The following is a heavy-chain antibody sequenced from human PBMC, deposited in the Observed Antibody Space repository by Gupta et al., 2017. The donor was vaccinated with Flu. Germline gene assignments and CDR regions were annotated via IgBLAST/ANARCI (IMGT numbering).Heavy chain of an antibody. Sequence: EVQLVESGGGLVKPGGSLRLSCAASGFTFGTAWMSWVRQAPGKGLEWVGRIKSKTDGGTTDYAAPVKGRFTISRDDSKNTLYLQMNSLKTEDTAVYYCTTDRDYDSSGYYSFDYWGQGTLVTVSS. CDR3: TTDRDYDSSGYYSFDY. J-gene: IGHJ4*02. CDR2: IKSKTDGGTT. D-gene: IGHD3-22*01. V-gene: IGHV3-15*01. CDR1: GFTFGTAW.